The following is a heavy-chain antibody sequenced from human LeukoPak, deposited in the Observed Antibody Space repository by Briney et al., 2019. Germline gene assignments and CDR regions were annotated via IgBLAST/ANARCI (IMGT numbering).Heavy chain of an antibody. J-gene: IGHJ4*02. CDR1: GFTFTDYY. CDR2: INPNSGAT. V-gene: IGHV1-2*02. D-gene: IGHD5-18*01. Sequence: ASVKVSCKASGFTFTDYYIHWVQQAPGQGLEWMGWINPNSGATNYAQKFQGRVTMTRDTSISTAYMELSRLRSDDTAFYYCARGADTSMVTYWGQGTLVTVSS. CDR3: ARGADTSMVTY.